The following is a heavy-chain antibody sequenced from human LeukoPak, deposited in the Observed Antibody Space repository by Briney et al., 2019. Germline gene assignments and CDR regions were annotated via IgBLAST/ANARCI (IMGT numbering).Heavy chain of an antibody. Sequence: ASVKVSCKASGYTFTDYGISWVRQASGQGLEWMGWISAYNGNTNYAQKLQGRVTMTTDTATSTAYMELRSLRSDDTAVYYCARTMYSGGYYYGMDVWGQGTTVTVSS. CDR1: GYTFTDYG. CDR3: ARTMYSGGYYYGMDV. D-gene: IGHD3-10*02. V-gene: IGHV1-18*01. J-gene: IGHJ6*02. CDR2: ISAYNGNT.